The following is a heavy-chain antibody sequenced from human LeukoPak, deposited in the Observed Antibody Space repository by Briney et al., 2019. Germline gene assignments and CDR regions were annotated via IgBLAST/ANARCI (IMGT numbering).Heavy chain of an antibody. J-gene: IGHJ2*01. CDR1: GGSISSYY. CDR2: LYYSGST. Sequence: SETLSLTCTVSGGSISSYYWSWVRQPPGKGLEWIGSLYYSGSTNNNPSLKSRVTMSVDTSKNQFSLKLSSVTAAATAVYYCARHGILVTARNWYFDLWGRGALVTVSS. D-gene: IGHD2-21*02. V-gene: IGHV4-59*08. CDR3: ARHGILVTARNWYFDL.